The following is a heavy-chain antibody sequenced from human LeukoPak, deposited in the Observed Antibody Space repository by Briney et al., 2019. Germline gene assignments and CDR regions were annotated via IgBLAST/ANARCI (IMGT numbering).Heavy chain of an antibody. CDR2: IIPILGIA. V-gene: IGHV1-69*04. J-gene: IGHJ4*02. D-gene: IGHD6-13*01. Sequence: SVKVSCKASGGTFSSYAISWARQAPGHGLEWMGRIIPILGIANYAQKFQGRVTITADKSTSTAYMELSSLRSEDTAVYYCARGVGDGLAAAGNCFDYWGQGTLVTVSS. CDR1: GGTFSSYA. CDR3: ARGVGDGLAAAGNCFDY.